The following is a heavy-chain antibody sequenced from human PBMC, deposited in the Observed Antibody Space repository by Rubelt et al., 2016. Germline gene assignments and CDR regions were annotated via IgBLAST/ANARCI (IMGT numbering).Heavy chain of an antibody. Sequence: QLQLQESGPGLVKPSETLSLTCTVSGGSITSHNWSWIRQPPGKGLGWIGCIYDSGSPNSNPSLQGRVSISVDTSKNQLSRKLSALTAADTAVYYCARASPRKIGAYDYIFDRWGLGTLVTVSP. V-gene: IGHV4-59*11. CDR3: ARASPRKIGAYDYIFDR. D-gene: IGHD5-12*01. CDR2: IYDSGSP. CDR1: GGSITSHN. J-gene: IGHJ4*02.